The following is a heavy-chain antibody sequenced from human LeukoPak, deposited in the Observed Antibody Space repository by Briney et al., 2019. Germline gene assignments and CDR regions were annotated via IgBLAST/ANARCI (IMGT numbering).Heavy chain of an antibody. CDR1: GYTFTSYG. V-gene: IGHV1-18*01. J-gene: IGHJ4*02. D-gene: IGHD3-10*01. CDR3: ARDLGGDGSGNFDY. Sequence: ASVKVSCKASGYTFTSYGISWVRQAPGQGLEWMGWISAYNGNTNYAQKLQGRVTMTRDTSTSTVYMELSSLRSEDTAVYYCARDLGGDGSGNFDYWGQGTLVTVSS. CDR2: ISAYNGNT.